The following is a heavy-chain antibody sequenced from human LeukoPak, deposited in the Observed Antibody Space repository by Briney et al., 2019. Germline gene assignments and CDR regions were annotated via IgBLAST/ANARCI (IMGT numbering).Heavy chain of an antibody. Sequence: GGSLRLSCAASGFTVNTNYMSWVRQAPGKGLEWVSLISSGGGTYYADSVKGRFTISRDNSKNTLYLQMNSLGAEDTAAYYCGGGGPGKDFNILTGYLYYWGQGTPVTVSS. J-gene: IGHJ4*02. D-gene: IGHD3-9*01. CDR3: GGGGPGKDFNILTGYLYY. V-gene: IGHV3-66*01. CDR1: GFTVNTNY. CDR2: ISSGGGT.